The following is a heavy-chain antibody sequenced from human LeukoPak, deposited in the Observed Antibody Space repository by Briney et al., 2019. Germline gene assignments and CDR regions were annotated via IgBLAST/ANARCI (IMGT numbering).Heavy chain of an antibody. CDR1: GGSISSSDYF. CDR2: IYYSGST. CDR3: ARSPRVDCTSCYWIPSYYYYMDV. V-gene: IGHV4-30-4*08. D-gene: IGHD2-2*01. J-gene: IGHJ6*03. Sequence: PSETLSLTCTVSGGSISSSDYFWSWIRQPPGKGLEWIGYIYYSGSTYYNPSLKSRVTISVDTSKNQFSLKLSSVTAADTAMYYCARSPRVDCTSCYWIPSYYYYMDVWGKGTTVTVSS.